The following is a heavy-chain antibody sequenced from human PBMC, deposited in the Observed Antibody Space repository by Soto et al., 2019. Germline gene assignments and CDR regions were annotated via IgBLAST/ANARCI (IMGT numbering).Heavy chain of an antibody. CDR1: GGSFTSNNW. CDR2: IYRTGST. D-gene: IGHD5-12*01. CDR3: ASRDPGNSVDY. Sequence: SETLSLTCAVSGGSFTSNNWWTWVRQPPGQGLEWIGEIYRTGSTDYNPSLKSRVTISLDKSENQFSLKVTSLTAADTAVYYCASRDPGNSVDYWGQGTLVTVSS. V-gene: IGHV4-4*02. J-gene: IGHJ4*02.